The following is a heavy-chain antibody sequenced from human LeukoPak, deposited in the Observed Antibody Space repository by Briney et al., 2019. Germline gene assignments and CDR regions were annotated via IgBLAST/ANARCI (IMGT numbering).Heavy chain of an antibody. V-gene: IGHV3-23*01. CDR3: AKLSGSFPLDI. J-gene: IGHJ3*02. CDR1: GFTFSSYA. Sequence: GSLRLSCAASGFTFSSYAMSWVRQAPGKGLEWVSAINKGGDNTYYADSVKGRFTISRDNSKNTLYLQMNSLRAEDTAIYYCAKLSGSFPLDIWGQGTMVPVSS. D-gene: IGHD1-26*01. CDR2: INKGGDNT.